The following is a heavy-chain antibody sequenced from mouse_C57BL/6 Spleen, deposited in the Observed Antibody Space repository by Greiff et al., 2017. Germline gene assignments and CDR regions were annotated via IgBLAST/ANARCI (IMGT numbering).Heavy chain of an antibody. CDR1: GYTFTSYW. CDR2: INPSSGYT. J-gene: IGHJ2*01. CDR3: ARWTLTTVVATDDFDY. D-gene: IGHD1-1*01. V-gene: IGHV1-7*01. Sequence: QVHVKQSGAELAKPGASVKLSCKASGYTFTSYWMHWVKQRPGQGLEWIGYINPSSGYTKYNQKFKDKATLTADKSSSTAYMQLSSLTYEDSAVYYCARWTLTTVVATDDFDYWGQGTTLTVSS.